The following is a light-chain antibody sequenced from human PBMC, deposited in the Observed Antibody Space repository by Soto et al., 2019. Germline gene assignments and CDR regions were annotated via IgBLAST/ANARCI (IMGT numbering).Light chain of an antibody. J-gene: IGKJ3*01. CDR3: QQYNNRPFT. CDR1: QNVRTNY. CDR2: GAS. V-gene: IGKV3-20*01. Sequence: EIVLTQSPGTLSLSPGERVTLSCRASQNVRTNYLAWYQQKPGQAPRLLIYGASTRASGIPERFSGSGSGTDFTLTISRLEPEDFAVYYCQQYNNRPFTFGPGTKVDIK.